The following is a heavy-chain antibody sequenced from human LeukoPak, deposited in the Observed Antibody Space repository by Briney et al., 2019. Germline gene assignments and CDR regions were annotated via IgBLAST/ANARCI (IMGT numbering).Heavy chain of an antibody. V-gene: IGHV3-23*01. J-gene: IGHJ4*02. D-gene: IGHD6-19*01. CDR2: NSGSGGST. CDR3: ATPGVWYSSGWFPLDY. CDR1: GFTFSSYA. Sequence: GGSLRLSCAASGFTFSSYAMSWVRQAPGKGLEWVSANSGSGGSTYYADSVKGRFTISRDNSKNTLYLQMNSLRAEDTAVYYCATPGVWYSSGWFPLDYWGQGTLVTVSS.